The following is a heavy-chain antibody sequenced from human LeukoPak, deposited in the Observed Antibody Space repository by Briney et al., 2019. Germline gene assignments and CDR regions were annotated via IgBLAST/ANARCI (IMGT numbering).Heavy chain of an antibody. V-gene: IGHV3-23*01. CDR3: AKPGSSHDAFDI. CDR1: GFTFSSYA. J-gene: IGHJ3*02. CDR2: ISGSGGST. Sequence: TGGSLRLSCAASGFTFSSYAMSWVRQAPGKGLDVVSAISGSGGSTYYADSVKGRFTISRDNSKNTLYLQMNSLRAEDTAVYYCAKPGSSHDAFDIWGQGTMVTVSS.